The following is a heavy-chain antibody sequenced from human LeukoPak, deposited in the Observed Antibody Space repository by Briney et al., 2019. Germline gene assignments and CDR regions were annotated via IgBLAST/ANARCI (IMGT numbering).Heavy chain of an antibody. CDR3: AKDRRIYRDSNGYFDY. Sequence: PGGTLRLSCAASEFTFRNYGMTWVRQAPGKGLEWVSGISGSGGSTDYADSVKGRFTISRDNSKNTLYLQMNKPRATATAEYSCAKDRRIYRDSNGYFDYWGQGTLVTVSS. CDR1: EFTFRNYG. CDR2: ISGSGGST. D-gene: IGHD2-8*01. V-gene: IGHV3-23*01. J-gene: IGHJ4*02.